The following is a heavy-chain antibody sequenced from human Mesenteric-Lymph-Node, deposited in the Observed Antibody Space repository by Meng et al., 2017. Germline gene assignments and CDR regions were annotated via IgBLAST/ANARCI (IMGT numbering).Heavy chain of an antibody. CDR1: GFTFSNAW. CDR3: TTDFSDFWSGYRVY. V-gene: IGHV3-15*01. J-gene: IGHJ4*02. CDR2: IKSKTDGGTT. Sequence: GGSLRLSCAASGFTFSNAWMSWVRQAPGKGLEWVGRIKSKTDGGTTDYAAPVKGRFTISRDDSKNTLYLQMNSLKTEDTAVYYCTTDFSDFWSGYRVYWGQGTLVTVSS. D-gene: IGHD3-3*01.